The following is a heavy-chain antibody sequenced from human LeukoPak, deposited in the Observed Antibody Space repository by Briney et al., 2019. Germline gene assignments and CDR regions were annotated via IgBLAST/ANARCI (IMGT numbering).Heavy chain of an antibody. V-gene: IGHV3-66*01. CDR3: ARVTVGDYGDYFDY. J-gene: IGHJ4*02. D-gene: IGHD4-17*01. CDR1: GFTVSSNY. CDR2: IYSGGSA. Sequence: GGSLRLSCAASGFTVSSNYMSWVRQAPGKGLEWVSVIYSGGSAYYADSVKGRFTISRDNSRNTLYLQMNSLRAEDTAVYYCARVTVGDYGDYFDYWGQGTLVTVSS.